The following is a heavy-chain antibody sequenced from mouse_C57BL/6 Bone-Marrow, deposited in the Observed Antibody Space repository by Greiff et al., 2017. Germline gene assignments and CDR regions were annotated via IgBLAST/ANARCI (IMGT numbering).Heavy chain of an antibody. CDR2: FDPSDSYT. V-gene: IGHV1-69*01. J-gene: IGHJ1*03. CDR3: AISGTTVVGDWYFDV. CDR1: GYTFTSYW. D-gene: IGHD1-1*01. Sequence: QVQLQQPGAELVMPGASVKLSCKASGYTFTSYWMHWVKQRPGQGLEWIGEFDPSDSYTNYNQKFKGKSTLTVDKSSSTAYMQLSSLTSEDSAVYYCAISGTTVVGDWYFDVWGTGTTVTVSS.